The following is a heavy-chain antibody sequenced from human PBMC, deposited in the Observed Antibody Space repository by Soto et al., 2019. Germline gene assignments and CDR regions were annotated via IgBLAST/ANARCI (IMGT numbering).Heavy chain of an antibody. V-gene: IGHV3-23*01. J-gene: IGHJ6*02. CDR1: GGTFSSYA. CDR2: ISGSGGST. Sequence: SCKASGGTFSSYAMSWVRQAPGKGLEWVSAISGSGGSTYYADSVKGRFTISRDNSKNTLYLQMNSLRAEDTAVYYCAKGPHYYGSGSQYGMDVWGQGTTVT. CDR3: AKGPHYYGSGSQYGMDV. D-gene: IGHD3-10*01.